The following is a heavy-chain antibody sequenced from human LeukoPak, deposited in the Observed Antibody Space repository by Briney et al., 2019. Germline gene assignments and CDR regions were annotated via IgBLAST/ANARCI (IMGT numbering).Heavy chain of an antibody. Sequence: GGALRLSCTVSGFNFKNYEMKWVRQAPGKGLEWIAYISSSGSTTKYADSVKGRFTMSRDNAKNAVYMEMNSLRVEDTAVYYCARDRGWDGYGYAFLDYWGHGTLVTVSS. CDR3: ARDRGWDGYGYAFLDY. J-gene: IGHJ4*01. CDR2: ISSSGSTT. V-gene: IGHV3-48*03. D-gene: IGHD5-12*01. CDR1: GFNFKNYE.